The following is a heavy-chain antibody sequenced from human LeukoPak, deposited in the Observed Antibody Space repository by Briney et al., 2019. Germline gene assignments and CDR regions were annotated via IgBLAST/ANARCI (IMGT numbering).Heavy chain of an antibody. Sequence: GGSLRLSCTASGFTFGDFAMSWVRQAPGKGLEWVGFIRSKAYGGTTEYAASVKGRFTISRDDSKSIAYLQVNSLKTEDTAVYYCTGSFGELSFFAHWGQGTLVTVSS. CDR3: TGSFGELSFFAH. V-gene: IGHV3-49*04. CDR1: GFTFGDFA. D-gene: IGHD3-10*01. J-gene: IGHJ4*02. CDR2: IRSKAYGGTT.